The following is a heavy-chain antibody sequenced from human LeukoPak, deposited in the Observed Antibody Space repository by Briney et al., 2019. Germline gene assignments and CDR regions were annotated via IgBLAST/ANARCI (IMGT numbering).Heavy chain of an antibody. CDR2: IFSNGNT. J-gene: IGHJ5*02. CDR1: SGSVSSDY. D-gene: IGHD3-10*01. V-gene: IGHV4-59*02. CDR3: ARVVYRGENWFDP. Sequence: SETLSLTCTVYSGSVSSDYWTWIRQPPGKGLEWVGYIFSNGNTEYSPSLKSRATISVDTSKNQCSLKLNSVTAADTAVYYCARVVYRGENWFDPWGQGTLVTVSS.